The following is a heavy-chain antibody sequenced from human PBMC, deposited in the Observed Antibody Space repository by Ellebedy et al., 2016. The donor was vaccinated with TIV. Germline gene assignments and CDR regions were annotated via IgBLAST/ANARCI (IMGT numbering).Heavy chain of an antibody. Sequence: SETLSLXCTVSGGSISSGDYYWIWIRQPPGKGLEWIGYIYYSGSTYYNPSLKSRVTISVDTSKNQFSLKLSSVTAADTAVYYCAAGNTDAFDIWGQGTMVTVSS. V-gene: IGHV4-30-4*01. J-gene: IGHJ3*02. CDR3: AAGNTDAFDI. CDR1: GGSISSGDYY. CDR2: IYYSGST. D-gene: IGHD4-23*01.